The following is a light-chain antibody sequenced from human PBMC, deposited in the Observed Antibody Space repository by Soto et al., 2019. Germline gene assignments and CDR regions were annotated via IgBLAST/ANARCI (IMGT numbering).Light chain of an antibody. J-gene: IGKJ1*01. V-gene: IGKV1-17*01. Sequence: DIQMTQSPSSLFASVGDRVTITCRASQDIRNNLGWYQQKPGKAPKRLIYGISNLQYGAPSRFSGSGSGTQFTLTITSLQPEDFATYYCLQHDNYPRTFGRGTKVDIX. CDR2: GIS. CDR1: QDIRNN. CDR3: LQHDNYPRT.